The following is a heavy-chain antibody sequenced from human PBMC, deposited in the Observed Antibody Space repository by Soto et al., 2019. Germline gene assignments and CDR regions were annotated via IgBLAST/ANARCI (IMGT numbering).Heavy chain of an antibody. J-gene: IGHJ3*02. V-gene: IGHV4-59*01. CDR1: GDSINSDY. CDR2: CYKSGTT. D-gene: IGHD3-22*01. CDR3: ARNYDKSGSNAGGYSFDI. Sequence: QVQLQESGPGLVKPSETLSFTCTVSGDSINSDYWSWIRQPPGTGLEWIVYCYKSGTTNYNPSLNSRVTIPVDTSKNQFSLKLSSVTAADTAVYYCARNYDKSGSNAGGYSFDIWGQGTMLTVSS.